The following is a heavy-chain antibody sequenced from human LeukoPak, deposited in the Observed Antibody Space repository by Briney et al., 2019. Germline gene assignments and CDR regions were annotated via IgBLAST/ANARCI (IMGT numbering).Heavy chain of an antibody. J-gene: IGHJ4*02. CDR1: GGSISNYY. CDR3: AREEYCGGDCYSGFDY. D-gene: IGHD2-21*02. CDR2: IYYIGST. V-gene: IGHV4-59*01. Sequence: SETLSLTCTVSGGSISNYYWSWIRQPPGKELEWIGYIYYIGSTNYNPSLKRRVTISVDTSKNQFSLKLSSVTAADTAVYYCAREEYCGGDCYSGFDYWGQGTLVTVSS.